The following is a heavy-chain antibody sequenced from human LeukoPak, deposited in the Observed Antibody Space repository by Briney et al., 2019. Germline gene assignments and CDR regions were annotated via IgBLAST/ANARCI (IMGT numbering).Heavy chain of an antibody. CDR3: ARLLGYCSSTSCYAHAFDI. CDR1: GFTFSSYA. D-gene: IGHD2-2*01. CDR2: ISGSGGST. J-gene: IGHJ3*02. Sequence: PGGSLRLSCAASGFTFSSYAMSCVRQAPGKGLEWVSAISGSGGSTYYADSVKGRFTISRDNSKNTLYLQMNSLRAEDTAVYYCARLLGYCSSTSCYAHAFDIWGQGTMVTVSS. V-gene: IGHV3-23*01.